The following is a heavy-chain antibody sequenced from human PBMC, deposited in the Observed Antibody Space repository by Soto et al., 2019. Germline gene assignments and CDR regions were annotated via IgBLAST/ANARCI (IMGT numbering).Heavy chain of an antibody. J-gene: IGHJ1*01. CDR3: ATGYSSGWYEYFQH. D-gene: IGHD6-19*01. Sequence: EVQLLESGGGLVQPGGSLRLSCAASGFTFTSYAMNWVHQAPGKGLEWVSAISGSGGSTYYADSVKGRFTISRDNSKNTLYLQMNSLRAEDTALYYCATGYSSGWYEYFQHWGQGTLVTVSS. CDR1: GFTFTSYA. CDR2: ISGSGGST. V-gene: IGHV3-23*01.